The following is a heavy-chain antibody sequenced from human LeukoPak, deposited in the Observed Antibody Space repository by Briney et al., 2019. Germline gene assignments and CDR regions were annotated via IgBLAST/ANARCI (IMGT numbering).Heavy chain of an antibody. CDR2: ISSSSSTI. J-gene: IGHJ4*02. D-gene: IGHD1-26*01. CDR1: GFTFSSYS. Sequence: GGSLRLSCAASGFTFSSYSMNWVRQAPGKGLEWVSYISSSSSTIYYADSVKGRFTISRDNAKNSLYLQMNSLRAEDTAVYYCARGINSGSFEKGGNYFDYWGQGTLVTVSS. CDR3: ARGINSGSFEKGGNYFDY. V-gene: IGHV3-48*04.